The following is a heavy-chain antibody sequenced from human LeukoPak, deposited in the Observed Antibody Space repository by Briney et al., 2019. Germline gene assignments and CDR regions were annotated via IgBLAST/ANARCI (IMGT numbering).Heavy chain of an antibody. CDR1: GFTFSSYS. D-gene: IGHD3-22*01. V-gene: IGHV3-48*01. J-gene: IGHJ3*02. CDR3: ARSPRSGYYYPNAFDI. CDR2: ISSSSSTI. Sequence: GGSLRLSWAASGFTFSSYSMNWVRQAPGKGLEWVSYISSSSSTIYYADSVKGRFTISRDNAKNSLYLQMNSLRAEDTAVYYCARSPRSGYYYPNAFDIWGQGTMVTVSS.